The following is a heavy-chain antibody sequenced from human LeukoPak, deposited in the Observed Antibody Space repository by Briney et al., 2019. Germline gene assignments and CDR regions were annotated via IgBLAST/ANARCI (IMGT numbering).Heavy chain of an antibody. CDR1: GGSISSGSYY. CDR2: IYTSGST. J-gene: IGHJ2*01. V-gene: IGHV4-61*02. CDR3: ARDFRHSSSWIVVSHL. D-gene: IGHD6-13*01. Sequence: PSETLSLTCTVSGGSISSGSYYWSWIRQPAGKGLEWIGRIYTSGSTNYNPSLKSRVTISVDTPKNQFSLKLSSVTAADTAVYYCARDFRHSSSWIVVSHLWGRGTLVTVSS.